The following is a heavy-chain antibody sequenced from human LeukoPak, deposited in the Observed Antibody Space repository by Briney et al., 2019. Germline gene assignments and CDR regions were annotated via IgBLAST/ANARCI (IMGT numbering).Heavy chain of an antibody. J-gene: IGHJ6*03. CDR1: GGSFSGYY. Sequence: PSETLSLTCAVYGGSFSGYYWSWLRQPPGKGLEWIGEINHSGSTNYNPSLKSRVTISVDTSKNQFSLKLSSVTAADTAVYYCARGRGDIVVVPADWYYMDVWGKGTTVTVSS. D-gene: IGHD2-2*01. V-gene: IGHV4-34*01. CDR2: INHSGST. CDR3: ARGRGDIVVVPADWYYMDV.